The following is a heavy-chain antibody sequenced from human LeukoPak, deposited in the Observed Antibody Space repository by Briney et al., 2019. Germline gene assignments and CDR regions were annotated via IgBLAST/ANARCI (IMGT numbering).Heavy chain of an antibody. Sequence: WXXQXXXKGLEWVSVLYSDDTIYYADPVQGRFTISRDNSKNTVYLQMNSLRGEDTAVYYCARGAYYFDYWGQGALVTVSS. CDR2: LYSDDTI. V-gene: IGHV3-66*01. J-gene: IGHJ4*02. CDR3: ARGAYYFDY.